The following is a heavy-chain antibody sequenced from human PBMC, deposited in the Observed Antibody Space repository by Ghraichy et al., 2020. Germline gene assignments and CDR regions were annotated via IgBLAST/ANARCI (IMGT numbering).Heavy chain of an antibody. V-gene: IGHV4-4*02. Sequence: SETLSLTCAVSGGSISSSNCWSWVRQPPGKGLEWIGEIYHSGSTNYNPSLKSRVTISVDKSKNQFSLKLSSVTAADTAVYYCARIPDTYYYDSSGYYSHDYWGQGSLVTVSS. D-gene: IGHD3-22*01. CDR1: GGSISSSNC. J-gene: IGHJ4*02. CDR3: ARIPDTYYYDSSGYYSHDY. CDR2: IYHSGST.